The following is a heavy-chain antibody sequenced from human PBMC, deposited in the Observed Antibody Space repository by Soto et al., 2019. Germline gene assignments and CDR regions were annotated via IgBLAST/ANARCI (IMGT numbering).Heavy chain of an antibody. CDR2: IKQDGSEK. CDR1: GFTFSSSW. CDR3: AREVSSYYDSSGYSYFDY. J-gene: IGHJ4*02. Sequence: PGGSLRLSCAASGFTFSSSWMSWVRQAPGKRLEWVATIKQDGSEKYYVDSVKGRFTISRDNAKNSLYLQMHSLRVEDTAVYYCAREVSSYYDSSGYSYFDYWGQGTLVTVSS. D-gene: IGHD3-22*01. V-gene: IGHV3-7*04.